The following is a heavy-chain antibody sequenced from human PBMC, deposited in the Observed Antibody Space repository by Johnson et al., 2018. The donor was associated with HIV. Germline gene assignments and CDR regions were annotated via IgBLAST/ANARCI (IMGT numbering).Heavy chain of an antibody. V-gene: IGHV3-20*04. CDR2: INWNGGST. J-gene: IGHJ3*02. Sequence: VQLVESGGGLVQPGGSLRLSCAASGFTFDDYGMSWVRQAPGKGLEWVSGINWNGGSTGYADSVKGRFTISRDNAKNSLYLQMNSLKTEDTAVYYCTTDLVGIVGATQDAFDIWGQGTMVTVSS. CDR1: GFTFDDYG. D-gene: IGHD1-26*01. CDR3: TTDLVGIVGATQDAFDI.